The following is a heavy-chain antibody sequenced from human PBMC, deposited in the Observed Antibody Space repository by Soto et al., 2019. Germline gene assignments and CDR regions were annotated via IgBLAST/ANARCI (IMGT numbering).Heavy chain of an antibody. CDR3: AKDRYYCSGGSCYPGYYGMDV. J-gene: IGHJ6*02. V-gene: IGHV3-23*01. CDR1: GFTFSSYA. D-gene: IGHD2-15*01. Sequence: EVQLLESGGGLAQPGGSLRLSCAASGFTFSSYAMSWVRQAPGKGLEWVSDISGSGGSTFYADYVKGRFTISRDNSKNTLYLQMNSLRAEDTAVYYCAKDRYYCSGGSCYPGYYGMDVWGQGTTVTVSS. CDR2: ISGSGGST.